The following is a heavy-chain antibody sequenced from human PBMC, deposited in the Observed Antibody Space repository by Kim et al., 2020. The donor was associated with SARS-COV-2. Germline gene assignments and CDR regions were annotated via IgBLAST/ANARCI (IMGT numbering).Heavy chain of an antibody. CDR2: ISYVGNNK. CDR3: AKDRRIGYYYYHMDA. CDR1: GFTFSSHG. J-gene: IGHJ6*03. V-gene: IGHV3-30*18. Sequence: GGSLRLSCEASGFTFSSHGLHWVRQTPGKGLEWMAGISYVGNNKNYADSLKGRITISRDNSENTLFLQMNSLRSEDTGVYYCAKDRRIGYYYYHMDAWGKGTTVTVSS. D-gene: IGHD2-15*01.